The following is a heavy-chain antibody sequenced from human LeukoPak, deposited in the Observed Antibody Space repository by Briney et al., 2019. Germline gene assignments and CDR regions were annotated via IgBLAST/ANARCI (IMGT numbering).Heavy chain of an antibody. V-gene: IGHV3-9*03. CDR1: GFTFDDYA. CDR3: GKGGTSYGYSDWFDP. J-gene: IGHJ5*02. D-gene: IGHD5-18*01. Sequence: PGGSLRLSCAASGFTFDDYAMHWVRQAPGKGLEWVSGISWNSGSIGYADSVKGRFTISSDNATNSMYLKINSLRAEDVALYYCGKGGTSYGYSDWFDPWGQGTLVTVSS. CDR2: ISWNSGSI.